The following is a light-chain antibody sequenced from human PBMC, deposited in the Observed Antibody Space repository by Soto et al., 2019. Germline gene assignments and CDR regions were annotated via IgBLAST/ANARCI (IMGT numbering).Light chain of an antibody. CDR1: QGISSY. CDR2: AAS. J-gene: IGKJ4*01. Sequence: DFQLTQSPSFLSASVGDRVIITCRASQGISSYLAWYQQKPVKAPKLLIFAASTLQSGVPSRFSGSGFATAFTLPITSLQPDYSATYYCQQLNNYPLTFGGGTKVDNK. V-gene: IGKV1-9*01. CDR3: QQLNNYPLT.